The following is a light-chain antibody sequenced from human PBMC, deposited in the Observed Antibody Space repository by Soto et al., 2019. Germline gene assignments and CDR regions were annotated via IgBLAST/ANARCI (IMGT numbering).Light chain of an antibody. V-gene: IGKV1-39*01. CDR1: QTIGKY. J-gene: IGKJ3*01. Sequence: DIQMTQSPSSLSATGGDRVTITCRASQTIGKYLNWYQQQPGKVPKLLIYDASYLQSGVPSRFSGSESGTDFTLNISDLRPEDFATYYCQQSFSIPFTFGPGTKVDIK. CDR2: DAS. CDR3: QQSFSIPFT.